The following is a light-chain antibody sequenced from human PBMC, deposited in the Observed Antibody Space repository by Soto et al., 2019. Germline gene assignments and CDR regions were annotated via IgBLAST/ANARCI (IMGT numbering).Light chain of an antibody. CDR1: QSVSSSY. CDR2: AAS. V-gene: IGKV3-20*01. Sequence: ELVLTQSPGTLSLSPGERATLSCRASQSVSSSYLAWYQQKPGQAPRLLIYAASSRATGIPDRFRGSGSGTDFTLTISRLEPEDFAMYYCQQYGSSRTFGQGTKVEIK. J-gene: IGKJ1*01. CDR3: QQYGSSRT.